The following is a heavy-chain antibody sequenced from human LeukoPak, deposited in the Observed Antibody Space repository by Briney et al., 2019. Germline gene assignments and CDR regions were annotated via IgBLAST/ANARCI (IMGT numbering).Heavy chain of an antibody. Sequence: GGSLRLSCAASGFTFSSYSMNWVRQAPGKGLEWVSSISSSSSYIYYADSVKGRFTISRDNAKNSLYLQMNSLRAEDMALYYCAKDLSRRVTVTRASDHWGQGTLVTVSS. CDR3: AKDLSRRVTVTRASDH. V-gene: IGHV3-21*04. D-gene: IGHD4-17*01. CDR2: ISSSSSYI. CDR1: GFTFSSYS. J-gene: IGHJ4*02.